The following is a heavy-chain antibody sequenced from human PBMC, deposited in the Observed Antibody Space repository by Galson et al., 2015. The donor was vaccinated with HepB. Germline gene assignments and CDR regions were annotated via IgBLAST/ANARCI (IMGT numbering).Heavy chain of an antibody. J-gene: IGHJ3*02. CDR3: TRRSYDYIWGSYRFYAFDI. D-gene: IGHD3-16*02. V-gene: IGHV3-73*01. Sequence: SLRLSCAASGFTFSGSAMHWVRQASGKGLEWVGRIRSKANSYATAYAASVKGRFTISRDDSKNTAYLQMNSLKTEDTAVYYCTRRSYDYIWGSYRFYAFDIWGQGTMVTVSS. CDR2: IRSKANSYAT. CDR1: GFTFSGSA.